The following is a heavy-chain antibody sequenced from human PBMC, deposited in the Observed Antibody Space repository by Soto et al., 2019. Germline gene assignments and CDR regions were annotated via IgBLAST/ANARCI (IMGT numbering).Heavy chain of an antibody. CDR1: GFTFSSYS. CDR3: AAFVVVPTDAFDI. CDR2: ISSSSYI. Sequence: GGSLRLSCAASGFTFSSYSMNWVRQAPGKGLEWVSSISSSSYIYYADSVKGRFTISRDNAKNSLYLQMNSLRAEDTAVYYCAAFVVVPTDAFDIWGQGTMVTVSS. D-gene: IGHD2-2*01. J-gene: IGHJ3*02. V-gene: IGHV3-21*01.